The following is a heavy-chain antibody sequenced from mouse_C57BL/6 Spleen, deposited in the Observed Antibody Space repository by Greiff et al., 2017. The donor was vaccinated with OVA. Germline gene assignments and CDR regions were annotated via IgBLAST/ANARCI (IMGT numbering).Heavy chain of an antibody. J-gene: IGHJ4*01. CDR2: INPSSGYT. D-gene: IGHD1-3*01. V-gene: IGHV1-7*01. CDR1: GYTFTSYW. CDR3: ARGGKGNNAMDY. Sequence: VQLQQSGAELAKPGASVKLSCKASGYTFTSYWMPWVKQRPGQGLEWIGYINPSSGYTKYNQKFKDKAPLTADKSSSTAYMQLSSLTYEDSAVYYCARGGKGNNAMDYWGQGTSVTVSS.